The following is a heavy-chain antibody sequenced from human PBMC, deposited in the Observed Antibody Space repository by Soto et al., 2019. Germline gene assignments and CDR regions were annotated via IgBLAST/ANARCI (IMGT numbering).Heavy chain of an antibody. V-gene: IGHV1-69*04. D-gene: IGHD1-1*01. Sequence: SVKVSCKASGGTFSSYTISWVRQAPGQGLEWMGRIIPILGIANYAQKFQGRVTITADKSTSTAYMELSSLRSEDTAVYYCARDATVHDKTYTNEYYMDVWGKGTTVTVAS. CDR2: IIPILGIA. CDR3: ARDATVHDKTYTNEYYMDV. CDR1: GGTFSSYT. J-gene: IGHJ6*03.